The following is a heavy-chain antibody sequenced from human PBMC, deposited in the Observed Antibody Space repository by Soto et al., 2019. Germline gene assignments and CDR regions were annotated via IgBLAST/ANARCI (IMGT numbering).Heavy chain of an antibody. D-gene: IGHD3-10*02. CDR3: GRDQAGIGYYVDWFDP. J-gene: IGHJ5*02. CDR2: INAGNGNT. V-gene: IGHV1-3*01. CDR1: GYTFNSHA. Sequence: ASVKVSCKASGYTFNSHAIHWVRQAPGERPEWLGWINAGNGNTYYSEKFEGRVTFTRDTAATTVNMELTSLTSEDTAIYYCGRDQAGIGYYVDWFDPWGQGTLVTVYS.